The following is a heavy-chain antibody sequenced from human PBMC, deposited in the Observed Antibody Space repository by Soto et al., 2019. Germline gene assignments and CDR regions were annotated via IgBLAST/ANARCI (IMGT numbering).Heavy chain of an antibody. J-gene: IGHJ6*02. V-gene: IGHV3-23*01. CDR1: GFTFSSYA. D-gene: IGHD2-2*01. Sequence: EVQLLASGGGLVQPGGSLRLSCAASGFTFSSYAKSWVRQAPGKGLEWVSAISGSGGSTYYADSVKGRFTISRDNSKNTLYLQMNSLRAEDTAVYYCAKGPPLEDIVVVPAAPGGMDVWGQGTTVTVSS. CDR2: ISGSGGST. CDR3: AKGPPLEDIVVVPAAPGGMDV.